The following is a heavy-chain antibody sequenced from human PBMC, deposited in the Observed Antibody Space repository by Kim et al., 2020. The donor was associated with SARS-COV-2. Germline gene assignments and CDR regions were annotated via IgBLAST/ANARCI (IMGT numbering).Heavy chain of an antibody. Sequence: GGSLRLSCAASGFTFSSYWMHWVRQAPGKGLVWVSRINSDGSSTSYADSVKGRFTISRGNAKNTLYLQMNSLRAEDTAVYYCAREVTMVRGVKGYQHWGQGTLVTVSS. V-gene: IGHV3-74*01. CDR2: INSDGSST. D-gene: IGHD3-10*01. CDR1: GFTFSSYW. J-gene: IGHJ1*01. CDR3: AREVTMVRGVKGYQH.